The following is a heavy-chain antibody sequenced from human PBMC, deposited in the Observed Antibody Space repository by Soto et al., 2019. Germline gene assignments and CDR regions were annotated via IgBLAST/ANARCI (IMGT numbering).Heavy chain of an antibody. CDR1: GGTFSSYA. CDR2: FIPIFGTA. D-gene: IGHD2-2*01. CDR3: ARGGGGYQLLSNWFDP. V-gene: IGHV1-69*01. Sequence: QVQLVQSGAEVKKPGSSVKVSCKASGGTFSSYAISWVRQAPGQGLEWMGGFIPIFGTANYAQKFQGRVTITADESTSTAYMELSSLRSEDTALYYCARGGGGYQLLSNWFDPWGQGTLVTVSS. J-gene: IGHJ5*02.